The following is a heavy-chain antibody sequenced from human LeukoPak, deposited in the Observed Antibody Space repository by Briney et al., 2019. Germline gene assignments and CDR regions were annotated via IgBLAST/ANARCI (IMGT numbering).Heavy chain of an antibody. CDR3: ARDILYDFWSGYFDY. CDR1: GGSVSSGGYY. V-gene: IGHV4-30-2*01. J-gene: IGHJ4*02. CDR2: IYHSGST. D-gene: IGHD3-3*01. Sequence: SETLSLTCTVSGGSVSSGGYYWSWIRQPPGKGLEWIGYIYHSGSTYYNPSLKSRVTISVDRSKNQFSLKPNSVTAADTAVYYCARDILYDFWSGYFDYWGQGTLVTVSS.